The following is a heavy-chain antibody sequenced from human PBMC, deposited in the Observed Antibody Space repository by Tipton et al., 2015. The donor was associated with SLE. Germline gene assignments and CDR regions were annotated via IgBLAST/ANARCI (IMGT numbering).Heavy chain of an antibody. Sequence: SLRLSCSASGFTFSSYAMHWVRQAPGKGLEYVSAISSNGGSTYYADSVKGRFTISRDNSKNTLYLQMSSLRAEDTAVYYCVKDAGVRYSGSYGDAFDIWGQGTMVTVSS. J-gene: IGHJ3*02. V-gene: IGHV3-64D*06. D-gene: IGHD1-26*01. CDR1: GFTFSSYA. CDR3: VKDAGVRYSGSYGDAFDI. CDR2: ISSNGGST.